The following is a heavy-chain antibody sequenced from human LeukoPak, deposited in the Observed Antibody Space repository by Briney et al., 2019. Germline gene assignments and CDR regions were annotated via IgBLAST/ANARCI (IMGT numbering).Heavy chain of an antibody. J-gene: IGHJ6*03. Sequence: QSGGSLRLSCAASGFTFSTYAMHWVRQAPGKGLEWVAVISYDGSNKYYADSVKGRFTISRDNSKNTLYLQMNSLRAEDTAVYYCARGEQPSYYYYYYMDVWGKGTTVTVSS. CDR2: ISYDGSNK. CDR3: ARGEQPSYYYYYYMDV. V-gene: IGHV3-30*01. CDR1: GFTFSTYA. D-gene: IGHD1-26*01.